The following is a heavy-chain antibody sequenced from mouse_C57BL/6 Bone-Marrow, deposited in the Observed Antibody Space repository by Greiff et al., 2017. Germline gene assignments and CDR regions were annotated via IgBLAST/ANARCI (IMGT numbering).Heavy chain of an antibody. D-gene: IGHD1-1*01. CDR3: ARSHLITTVVAGFDY. CDR1: GYTFTSYW. CDR2: INPSNGGT. V-gene: IGHV1-53*01. Sequence: QVQLQQPGTELVKPGASVKLSCKASGYTFTSYWMHWVQQRPGQGLEWIGNINPSNGGTNYNEKFKSKATLTVDKSSSTAYMQLSSLTSEDSAVYYCARSHLITTVVAGFDYWGQGTTLTVSS. J-gene: IGHJ2*01.